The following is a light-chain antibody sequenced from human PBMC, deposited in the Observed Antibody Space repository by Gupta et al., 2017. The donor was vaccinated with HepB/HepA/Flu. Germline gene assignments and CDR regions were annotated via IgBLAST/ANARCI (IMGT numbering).Light chain of an antibody. J-gene: IGKJ4*01. CDR2: GAS. V-gene: IGKV3-20*01. CDR3: QQYGSSPYP. Sequence: DIVLTQSPGTLSLSPGERATLSCRASQSVSSSYLAWYQQKPGQAPRLLIYGASSRATGIPDRFSGSGSGTDFTLTISRLEPEDFAVYYCQQYGSSPYPFGGGTKVEIK. CDR1: QSVSSSY.